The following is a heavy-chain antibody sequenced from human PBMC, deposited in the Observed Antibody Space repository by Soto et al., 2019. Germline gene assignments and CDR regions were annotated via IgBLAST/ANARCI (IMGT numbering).Heavy chain of an antibody. D-gene: IGHD3-3*01. CDR3: AKATIWSGYRDPDMDV. Sequence: PGGSLRLSCAASGFTFSSYGMHWVRQAPGKGLEWVAVISYDGSNKYYADSVKGRFTISRDNSKNTLYLQMNSLRAEDTAVYYCAKATIWSGYRDPDMDVWGQGTTVTVSS. CDR2: ISYDGSNK. V-gene: IGHV3-30*18. J-gene: IGHJ6*02. CDR1: GFTFSSYG.